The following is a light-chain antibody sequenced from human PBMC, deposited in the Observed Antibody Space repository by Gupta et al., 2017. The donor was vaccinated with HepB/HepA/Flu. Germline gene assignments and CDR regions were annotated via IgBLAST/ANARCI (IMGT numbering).Light chain of an antibody. CDR1: SSNIGSNS. J-gene: IGLJ2*01. CDR2: SNS. CDR3: AAWDDTLNGPV. V-gene: IGLV1-44*01. Sequence: QSVLTQAPSASGTPGQRVSISCSGSSSNIGSNSINWFQQLPGTAPKLLIYSNSERPSWVPDRFSGSKSGTSASLDIRVLQSEDEAVYYCAAWDDTLNGPVFGGGTKLTVL.